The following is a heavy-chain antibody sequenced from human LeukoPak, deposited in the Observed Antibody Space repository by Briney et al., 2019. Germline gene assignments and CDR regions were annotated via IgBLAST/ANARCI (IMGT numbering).Heavy chain of an antibody. J-gene: IGHJ6*03. D-gene: IGHD3-3*01. CDR1: GGTFSSYA. CDR3: ARGRPSLEWLSYYYYYYMDV. CDR2: MNPNSGNT. Sequence: ASVKVSCKASGGTFSSYAISWVRQAPGQGLEWMGWMNPNSGNTGYAQKFQGRVTITRNTSISTAYMELSSLRSEDTAVYYCARGRPSLEWLSYYYYYYMDVWGKGTTVTVSS. V-gene: IGHV1-8*03.